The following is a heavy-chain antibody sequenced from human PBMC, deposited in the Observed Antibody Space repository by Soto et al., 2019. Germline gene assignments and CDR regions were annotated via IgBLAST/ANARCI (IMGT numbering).Heavy chain of an antibody. V-gene: IGHV1-18*04. D-gene: IGHD3-10*01. J-gene: IGHJ6*02. CDR1: GYTFTSYG. Sequence: QVQLVQSGAEVKKPGASVKVSCKASGYTFTSYGVSWVRQAPGQGLEWMGWISGYNGNTNYAQKLQGRVTMTTDTSRCTAYMERRSLRSDDTAVYYCARAGKYYYGSGSPYYYGMDVWGQRITVTVSS. CDR3: ARAGKYYYGSGSPYYYGMDV. CDR2: ISGYNGNT.